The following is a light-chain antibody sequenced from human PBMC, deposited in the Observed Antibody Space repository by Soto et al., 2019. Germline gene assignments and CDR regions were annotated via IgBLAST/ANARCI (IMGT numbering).Light chain of an antibody. CDR2: EVS. J-gene: IGLJ1*01. CDR3: CSYVGATTYV. CDR1: NSAVGGFNY. Sequence: QSVLTQPASVSGPPGQSTTIPGPGTNSAVGGFNYVSWYQQHPGKAPKLMIFEVSNRPSGVSNRFSGSNSGSTASLTISGLQAEDEADYYCCSYVGATTYVFGTGTKVTVL. V-gene: IGLV2-14*01.